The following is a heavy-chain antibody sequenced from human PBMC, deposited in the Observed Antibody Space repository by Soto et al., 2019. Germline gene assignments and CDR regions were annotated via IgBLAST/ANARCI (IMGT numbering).Heavy chain of an antibody. Sequence: SETLSLTCTVSGGSISSGDYYWSWIRQHPGKGLEWIGYIYYSGSTYYNPSLKSRVTISVDTSKNQFSLQLNSVTAADTAVYYCARDLWGYCGTDCYPLDVWGQGTTVTVSS. CDR1: GGSISSGDYY. D-gene: IGHD2-21*02. CDR2: IYYSGST. V-gene: IGHV4-31*03. J-gene: IGHJ6*02. CDR3: ARDLWGYCGTDCYPLDV.